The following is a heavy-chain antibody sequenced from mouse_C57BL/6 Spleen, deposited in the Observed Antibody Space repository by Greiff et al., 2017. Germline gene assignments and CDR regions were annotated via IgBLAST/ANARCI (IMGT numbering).Heavy chain of an antibody. CDR1: GYAFTNYL. V-gene: IGHV1-54*01. J-gene: IGHJ3*01. CDR2: ITPGSGGT. CDR3: ARNLGRGFAY. Sequence: QVQLQQSGAELVRPGTSVKVSCKASGYAFTNYLIEWVKQRPGQGLAWIGEITPGSGGTNYNEKFKGKATLTADKSSSTAYMQLSSLTSEDSAVYFCARNLGRGFAYWGKGTLVTVSA. D-gene: IGHD4-1*01.